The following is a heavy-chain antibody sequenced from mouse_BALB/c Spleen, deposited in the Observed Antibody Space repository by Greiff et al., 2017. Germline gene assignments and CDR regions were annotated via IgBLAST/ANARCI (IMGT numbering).Heavy chain of an antibody. D-gene: IGHD1-3*01. CDR3: ARSETGIGLAY. CDR1: GFTFSSYA. V-gene: IGHV5-9-4*01. Sequence: EVKLVESGGGLVKPGGSLKLSCAASGFTFSSYAMSWVRQSPEKRLEWVAEISSGGSYTYYPDTVTGRFTISRDNAKNTLYLEMSSLRSEDTAMYYCARSETGIGLAYWGQGTLVTVSA. J-gene: IGHJ3*01. CDR2: ISSGGSYT.